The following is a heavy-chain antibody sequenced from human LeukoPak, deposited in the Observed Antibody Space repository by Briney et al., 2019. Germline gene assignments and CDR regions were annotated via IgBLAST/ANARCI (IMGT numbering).Heavy chain of an antibody. V-gene: IGHV3-30*03. J-gene: IGHJ4*02. Sequence: GRSLRLSCAASGFTFSSYGMHWVRQAPGKGLEWVALISYDGNNKYFADSVKGRFTISRDNSKNTLYLQMNSLRAEDTAVYYCAVTVTTTYYFDYWGQGTLVTVSS. CDR1: GFTFSSYG. CDR3: AVTVTTTYYFDY. D-gene: IGHD4-17*01. CDR2: ISYDGNNK.